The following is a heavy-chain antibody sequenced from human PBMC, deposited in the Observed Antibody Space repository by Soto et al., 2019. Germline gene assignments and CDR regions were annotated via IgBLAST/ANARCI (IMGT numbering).Heavy chain of an antibody. CDR2: IKFDGSEK. CDR1: GFTFSDYW. V-gene: IGHV3-7*03. CDR3: VKDGGYCSSTTCYSPRNHYFDS. D-gene: IGHD2-2*01. J-gene: IGHJ4*02. Sequence: VGSLRLSCAASGFTFSDYWMSWVRQAPGKGPEWVANIKFDGSEKQYVDSVKGRFSISRDNSRNSLFLQMNSLRAGDTAVYYCVKDGGYCSSTTCYSPRNHYFDSWGQGTLVTVSS.